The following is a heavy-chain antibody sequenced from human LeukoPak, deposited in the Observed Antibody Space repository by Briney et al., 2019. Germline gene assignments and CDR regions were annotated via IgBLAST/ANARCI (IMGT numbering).Heavy chain of an antibody. CDR2: INPNSGGT. CDR1: GYTFTGYY. CDR3: ARGGIVGATVRIYYYFDY. J-gene: IGHJ4*02. V-gene: IGHV1-2*02. Sequence: ASVKVSCKASGYTFTGYYMHWVRQAPGQGLEWMGWINPNSGGTNYAQKFQGRVTMTRDTSISTAYMELSRLRSDDTAVYYCARGGIVGATVRIYYYFDYWGQGTLVTVSS. D-gene: IGHD1-26*01.